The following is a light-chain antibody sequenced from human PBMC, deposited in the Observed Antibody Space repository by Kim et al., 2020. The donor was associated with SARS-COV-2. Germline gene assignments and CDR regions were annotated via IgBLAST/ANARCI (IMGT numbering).Light chain of an antibody. CDR2: RND. V-gene: IGLV1-47*01. J-gene: IGLJ3*02. CDR1: SSNIGSNY. Sequence: VLAQPPSASGTPGQRVTISCSGSSSNIGSNYVYWYQQLPGTAPKLLIYRNDQRPSGVPDRFSGSKSGTSASLAISGLRSEDEADYYCATWDDSLSGWVFGGGTKLTVL. CDR3: ATWDDSLSGWV.